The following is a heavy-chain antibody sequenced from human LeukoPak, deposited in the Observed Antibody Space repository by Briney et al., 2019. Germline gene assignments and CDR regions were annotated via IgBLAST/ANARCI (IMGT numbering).Heavy chain of an antibody. D-gene: IGHD3-22*01. CDR2: ISSNGGST. V-gene: IGHV3-64*01. J-gene: IGHJ4*02. CDR1: GFTFSSYA. Sequence: GGSLRLSCAASGFTFSSYAMHWVRQAPGKGLEYVSAISSNGGSTYYANSVKGRFTISRDNSKNTLYLQMGSLRAENMAVYYCARFLGGYYYDSSGYIDYWGQGTLVTVSS. CDR3: ARFLGGYYYDSSGYIDY.